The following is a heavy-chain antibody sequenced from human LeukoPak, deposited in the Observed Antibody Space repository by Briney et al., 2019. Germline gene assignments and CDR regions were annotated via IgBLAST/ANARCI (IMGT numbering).Heavy chain of an antibody. Sequence: SETLSLTCTVSGDSISSSRYYWGWIRQSPGKGLEWIGSIYYSGSTFYNPSLKSRVTISVDTSKNQFSLKLSSVTAADTAVYYCARHGVDTAMVPGLVEYYFDYWGQGTLVTVSS. V-gene: IGHV4-39*01. D-gene: IGHD5-18*01. CDR1: GDSISSSRYY. J-gene: IGHJ4*02. CDR2: IYYSGST. CDR3: ARHGVDTAMVPGLVEYYFDY.